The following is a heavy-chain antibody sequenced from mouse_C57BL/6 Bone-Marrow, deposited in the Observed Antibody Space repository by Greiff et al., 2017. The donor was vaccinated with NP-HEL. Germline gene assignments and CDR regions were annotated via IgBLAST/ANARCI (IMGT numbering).Heavy chain of an antibody. CDR2: IRNKANGYTT. J-gene: IGHJ4*01. CDR1: GFTFTDYY. Sequence: EVHLVESGGGLVQPGGSLSLSCAASGFTFTDYYMSWVRQPPGKALEWLGFIRNKANGYTTEYSASVKGRFTISRDNSQSILYLQMNALRAEDSATYYCASRHYYCSSYHYYAMDYWGQGTSVTVSS. V-gene: IGHV7-3*01. D-gene: IGHD1-1*01. CDR3: ASRHYYCSSYHYYAMDY.